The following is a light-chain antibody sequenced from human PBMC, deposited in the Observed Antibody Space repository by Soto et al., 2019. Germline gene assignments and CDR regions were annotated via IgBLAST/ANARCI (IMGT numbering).Light chain of an antibody. CDR3: QQSYSTTWT. CDR2: AAS. Sequence: DIQMTQSPSSLSASVGDMVSITCRASQSISSYLNCYQQKPGKAPKLLIYAASSLQSGVPSRFSGRGSGTDFTLTIRSLQPEDFATYSCQQSYSTTWTFGQGTKVDIK. CDR1: QSISSY. V-gene: IGKV1-39*01. J-gene: IGKJ1*01.